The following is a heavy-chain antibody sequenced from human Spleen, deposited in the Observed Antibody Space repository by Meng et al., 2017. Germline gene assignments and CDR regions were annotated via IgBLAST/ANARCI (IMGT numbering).Heavy chain of an antibody. CDR2: IYYDGSKQ. CDR1: GFTFSTYG. J-gene: IGHJ4*02. CDR3: AKDADVGYYGSGSYYDY. D-gene: IGHD3-10*01. Sequence: GGSLRLSCAVSGFTFSTYGMHWVRQAPGKGLEWVASIYYDGSKQFYGESVKGRFTISRDNAKNSLYLQMNSLRAEDMALYYCAKDADVGYYGSGSYYDYWGQGTLVTVSS. V-gene: IGHV3-30*02.